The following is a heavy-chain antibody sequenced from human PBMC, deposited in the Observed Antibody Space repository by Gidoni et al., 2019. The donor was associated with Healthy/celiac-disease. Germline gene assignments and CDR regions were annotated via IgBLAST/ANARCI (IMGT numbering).Heavy chain of an antibody. D-gene: IGHD3-22*01. V-gene: IGHV3-72*01. Sequence: EVQLVESGGGLVQPGGSLRLSCAASGFTFSDHYMDWVRQAPGKGLEWVGRTRNKANSYTTEYAASVKGRFTISRDDSKNSLYLQMNSLKTEDTAVYYCASVYYDSSGLDYWGQGTLVTVSS. J-gene: IGHJ4*02. CDR1: GFTFSDHY. CDR2: TRNKANSYTT. CDR3: ASVYYDSSGLDY.